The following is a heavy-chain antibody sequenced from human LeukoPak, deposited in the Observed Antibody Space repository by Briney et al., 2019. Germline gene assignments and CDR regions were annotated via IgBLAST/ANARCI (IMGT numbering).Heavy chain of an antibody. V-gene: IGHV3-23*01. D-gene: IGHD6-6*01. J-gene: IGHJ4*02. Sequence: GGSLRLSCAASGFTFSTYAMTWVRQAPGKGLEWISTITSGGSTYYADSVKGRFTISRDNSKNTLSLQMNSLRAEDTAVYYCARDFRGPSIAARPLDYWGQGTLVTVSS. CDR2: ITSGGST. CDR3: ARDFRGPSIAARPLDY. CDR1: GFTFSTYA.